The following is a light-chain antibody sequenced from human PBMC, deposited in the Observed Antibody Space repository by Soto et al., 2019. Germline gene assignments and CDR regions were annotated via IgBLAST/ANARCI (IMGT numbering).Light chain of an antibody. CDR3: QRSYSTPYT. V-gene: IGKV1-39*01. CDR2: AAS. J-gene: IGKJ2*01. CDR1: QSISSY. Sequence: DIQMTQSPSSLSASVGDRVTITCRASQSISSYVNWYQQKPGKAPKLLIYAASSLQSGVPSRFSGSGSVTDFTLTISSLQSEDFATYYCQRSYSTPYTFGQGTKMEIK.